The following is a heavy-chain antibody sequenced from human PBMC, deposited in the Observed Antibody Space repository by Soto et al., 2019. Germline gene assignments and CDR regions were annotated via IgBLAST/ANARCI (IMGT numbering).Heavy chain of an antibody. CDR1: GFTVSSNY. V-gene: IGHV3-66*01. J-gene: IGHJ4*02. CDR3: ARDLGGWPDY. CDR2: IYSGGST. D-gene: IGHD2-15*01. Sequence: GGSLRLSCAASGFTVSSNYMSWVRQAPGKGLEWVSVIYSGGSTNYADSVEGRFTISRDNSKNTLYLQMSSLRSEDTAVYYCARDLGGWPDYWGQGTLVTVSS.